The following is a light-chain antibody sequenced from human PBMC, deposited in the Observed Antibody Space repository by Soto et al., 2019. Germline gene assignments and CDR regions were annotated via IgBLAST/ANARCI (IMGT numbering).Light chain of an antibody. CDR3: QQYDESFRT. CDR1: QSVNSNY. Sequence: EIVLTQSPGTLSLSPGERATLSCRASQSVNSNYLAWYQQKPGQSPRVLMYGTSNRATGIPDRFSGSGSGTAFNLTIRRLEPEDFAVYYCQQYDESFRTFGQGTKVEIK. J-gene: IGKJ1*01. CDR2: GTS. V-gene: IGKV3-20*01.